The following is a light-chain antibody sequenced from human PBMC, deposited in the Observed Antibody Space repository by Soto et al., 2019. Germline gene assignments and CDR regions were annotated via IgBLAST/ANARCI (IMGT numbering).Light chain of an antibody. Sequence: EVVMTQSPATLSVSPGERATLSCRASQSVSSTLAWYQQKPGQAPRLLIYGASTRATGIPARFSGSGSGTEFPLTISSLQSEEFAVYYCQQYSTWPLTFGGGTKVEIK. CDR3: QQYSTWPLT. CDR1: QSVSST. V-gene: IGKV3-15*01. CDR2: GAS. J-gene: IGKJ4*01.